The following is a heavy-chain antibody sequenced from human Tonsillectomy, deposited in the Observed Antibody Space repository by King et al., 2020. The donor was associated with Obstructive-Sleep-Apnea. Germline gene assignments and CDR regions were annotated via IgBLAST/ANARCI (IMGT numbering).Heavy chain of an antibody. Sequence: VQLVESGGGLVQPGGSLRLSCAASGITFSSYSMNWVRQAPGKGLEWVSYISSSTSTIYYADSVKGRFTNSRDNAKNSLYLQMNSLRAEDTAVYYCATGGPDAFDFWGRGTMVTVSS. CDR3: ATGGPDAFDF. CDR2: ISSSTSTI. CDR1: GITFSSYS. J-gene: IGHJ3*01. D-gene: IGHD3-16*01. V-gene: IGHV3-48*04.